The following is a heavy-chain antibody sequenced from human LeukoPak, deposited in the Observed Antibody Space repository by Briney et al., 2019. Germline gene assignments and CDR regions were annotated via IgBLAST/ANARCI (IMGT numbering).Heavy chain of an antibody. Sequence: GGSLRLSCVASGFTFTSDAMDWVRQAPGKGLEWVSSTVSRGTTQYADSVKGRFTVSRDTSKNTLYLQMNSLRADDTAVYYCAKCSTSAYTTGWCNWIDPWGQGTLVTVSS. V-gene: IGHV3-23*01. CDR2: TVSRGTT. CDR1: GFTFTSDA. J-gene: IGHJ5*02. CDR3: AKCSTSAYTTGWCNWIDP. D-gene: IGHD6-19*01.